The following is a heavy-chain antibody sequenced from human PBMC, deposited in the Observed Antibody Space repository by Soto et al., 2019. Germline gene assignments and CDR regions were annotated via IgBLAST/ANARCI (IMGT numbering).Heavy chain of an antibody. V-gene: IGHV4-39*01. D-gene: IGHD3-10*01. CDR2: IYYSGST. Sequence: SETLSLTCTVSGGSISSSSYYWGWIRQPPGKGLEWIGSIYYSGSTYYNPSLKSRVTISVDTSKNQFSLKLSSVTAADTAVYYCARWFGELLFDYWGQGTLVTVSS. CDR1: GGSISSSSYY. CDR3: ARWFGELLFDY. J-gene: IGHJ4*02.